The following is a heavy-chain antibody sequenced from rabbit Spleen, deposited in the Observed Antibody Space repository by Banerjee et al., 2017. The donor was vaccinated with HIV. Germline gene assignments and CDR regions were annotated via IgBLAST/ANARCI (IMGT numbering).Heavy chain of an antibody. V-gene: IGHV1S47*01. CDR2: IDPIFHIT. J-gene: IGHJ4*01. D-gene: IGHD4-1*01. Sequence: QEQLVESGGGLVQPGGSLKLSCKASGFDFNSYGVSWVRQAPGKGLEWVGYIDPIFHITTYASWVNGRFTISRENTQNTVSLQMNSLTAADTATYFCVREVAAKFSLWGQGTLVTVS. CDR3: VREVAAKFSL. CDR1: GFDFNSYG.